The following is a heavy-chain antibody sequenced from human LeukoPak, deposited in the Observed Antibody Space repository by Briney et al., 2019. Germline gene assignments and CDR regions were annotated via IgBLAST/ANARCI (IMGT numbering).Heavy chain of an antibody. J-gene: IGHJ4*02. CDR3: AREFGNTYYFDY. CDR1: GYTFTRYY. Sequence: ASVKVSCKAFGYTFTRYYIHWVRQAPGQGLEWMGAIDCDGGITKYAQRFQGRVTMTRDTSTSTVYMELSSLRSEDTAVFYCAREFGNTYYFDYWGQGTLVTVSS. V-gene: IGHV1-46*01. CDR2: IDCDGGIT. D-gene: IGHD4-23*01.